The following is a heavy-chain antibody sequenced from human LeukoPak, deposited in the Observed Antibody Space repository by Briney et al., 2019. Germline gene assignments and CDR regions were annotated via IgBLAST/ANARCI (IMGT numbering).Heavy chain of an antibody. CDR1: GFTFSDYA. CDR3: ARDYWWNYDY. J-gene: IGHJ4*02. V-gene: IGHV3-30-3*01. Sequence: GGTLRLSCAASGFTFSDYAMHWVRQAPGKGLEWVAVISKGGSDKYYPGSVRGRFTISRDNSKNTIYLQMDSLRAEDTAIYYCARDYWWNYDYWGQGTLVTVSS. CDR2: ISKGGSDK. D-gene: IGHD1-7*01.